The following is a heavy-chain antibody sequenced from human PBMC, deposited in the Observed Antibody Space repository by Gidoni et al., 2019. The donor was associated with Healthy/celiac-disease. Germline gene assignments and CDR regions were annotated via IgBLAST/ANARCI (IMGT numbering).Heavy chain of an antibody. V-gene: IGHV3-23*01. CDR1: GFTFSSYA. Sequence: EVQLLESGGGLVQPGGSLRLSCAASGFTFSSYAMSWVRQAPGKGLEWVSAISGSGVSTYYADSVKGRFTISRDNSKNTLYLQMNSLRAEDTAVYYCAKISRRWELPGPYWGQGTLVTVSS. CDR3: AKISRRWELPGPY. J-gene: IGHJ4*02. CDR2: ISGSGVST. D-gene: IGHD1-26*01.